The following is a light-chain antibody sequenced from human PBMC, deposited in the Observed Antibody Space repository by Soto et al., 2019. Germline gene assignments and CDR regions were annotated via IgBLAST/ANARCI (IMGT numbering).Light chain of an antibody. CDR1: QGVSAY. J-gene: IGKJ4*01. CDR2: AAS. V-gene: IGKV1-39*01. Sequence: DIQMTQSPSSLSASVGDRVTITCRASQGVSAYLLWYQQTQGKAPKLLIYAASNLLSGVPSRFSGSGSGTNFTLTISSLQPEDFGTYYCQQSFSPLTFGGGTPQLTFGGGTKVEIK. CDR3: QQSFSPLTFGGGTPQLT.